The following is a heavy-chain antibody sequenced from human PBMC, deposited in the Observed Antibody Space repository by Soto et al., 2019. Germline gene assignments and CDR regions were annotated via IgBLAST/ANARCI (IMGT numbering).Heavy chain of an antibody. CDR3: AHPTPAPTVGDY. Sequence: QITLKESGPPLVKPTQTLTLTCTFSGFSLSTTGVGVGWIRQPPGKALEWLALIYWDDDKRYSPSLKSRLTIXKXXSKIQVVRTMTNTDPIDTATYSCAHPTPAPTVGDYWGQGTLVTVSS. D-gene: IGHD1-26*01. V-gene: IGHV2-5*02. CDR2: IYWDDDK. J-gene: IGHJ4*02. CDR1: GFSLSTTGVG.